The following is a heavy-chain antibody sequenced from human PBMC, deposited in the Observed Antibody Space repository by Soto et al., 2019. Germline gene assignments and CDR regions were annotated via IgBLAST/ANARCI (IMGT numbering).Heavy chain of an antibody. V-gene: IGHV1-24*01. CDR2: FDPEDGET. D-gene: IGHD3-9*01. CDR1: GYTLTELS. Sequence: GASVKVSCKVSGYTLTELSMHWVRQAPGKGLEWMGGFDPEDGETIYAQKFQGRVTMTEDTSTDTAYMELSSLRSEDTAVYYCATEGGKLRYFDWLFGYWGQGTLVTVSS. J-gene: IGHJ4*02. CDR3: ATEGGKLRYFDWLFGY.